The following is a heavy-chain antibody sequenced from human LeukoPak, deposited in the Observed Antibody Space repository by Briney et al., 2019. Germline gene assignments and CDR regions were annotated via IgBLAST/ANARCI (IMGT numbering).Heavy chain of an antibody. CDR2: INHSGST. J-gene: IGHJ5*02. D-gene: IGHD3-10*01. CDR3: ARGQRITMVRGVKRERWFDP. Sequence: KTSETLSLTCTVSGGSISSSSYYWGWIRQPPGKGLEWIGEINHSGSTNYNPSLKSRVTISVDTSKNQFSLKLSSVTAADTAVYYCARGQRITMVRGVKRERWFDPWGQGTLVTVSS. CDR1: GGSISSSSYY. V-gene: IGHV4-39*07.